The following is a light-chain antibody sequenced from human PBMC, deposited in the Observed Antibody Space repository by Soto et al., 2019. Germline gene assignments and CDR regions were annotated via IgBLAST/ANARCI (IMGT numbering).Light chain of an antibody. J-gene: IGLJ2*01. CDR3: SSYTGITTVI. CDR2: DVS. CDR1: SSDIADYNY. V-gene: IGLV2-14*01. Sequence: QSVLTQPASVSGSPGQSIAFSCTGTSSDIADYNYVSWYQQHPGKAPKLIIYDVSNRPSGVSNRFSGSMSGNTASLTISGLQPEDEADYYCSSYTGITTVIFGGGTKVTVL.